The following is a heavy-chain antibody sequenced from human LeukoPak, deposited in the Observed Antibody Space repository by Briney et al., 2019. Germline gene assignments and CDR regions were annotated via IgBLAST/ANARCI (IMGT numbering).Heavy chain of an antibody. V-gene: IGHV3-64*01. CDR1: VFTFSSYA. CDR3: ARSREFDY. D-gene: IGHD5-24*01. J-gene: IGHJ4*02. Sequence: PWGSLRLSCAASVFTFSSYAMHWVRQAPGKGLEYVSAISSNGGSTYYANSVKGRFTISRDNSKNTLYLQMGSLRAEDMAVYYCARSREFDYWGQGTLVTVSS. CDR2: ISSNGGST.